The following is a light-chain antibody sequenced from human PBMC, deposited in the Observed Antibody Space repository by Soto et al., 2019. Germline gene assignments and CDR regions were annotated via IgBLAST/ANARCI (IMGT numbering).Light chain of an antibody. CDR1: NSDIGTRNG. J-gene: IGLJ1*01. V-gene: IGLV1-40*01. Sequence: YVLTQPHSESGAPGQRVTISCTGINSDIGTRNGVHWYQQLPRRAPKLLIYGNGNRPSGVPDRFSVSKSGASASLAITGLQPEDDFDYCCQSYDTQLSCLYVLATG. CDR3: QSYDTQLSCLYV. CDR2: GNG.